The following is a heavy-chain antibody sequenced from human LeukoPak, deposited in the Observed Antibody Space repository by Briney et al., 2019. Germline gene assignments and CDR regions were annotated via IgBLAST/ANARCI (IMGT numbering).Heavy chain of an antibody. CDR1: GYTFTSYA. Sequence: GASVKVSCKASGYTFTSYAMNWVRQAPGQGLEWMGWINTNTGNPTYAQGFTGRFVFSLDTSVSTAYLQISSLKAEDTAVYYCARDLLSTFGAHGMAFDIWGQGTMVTVSS. CDR3: ARDLLSTFGAHGMAFDI. D-gene: IGHD3-3*01. CDR2: INTNTGNP. V-gene: IGHV7-4-1*02. J-gene: IGHJ3*02.